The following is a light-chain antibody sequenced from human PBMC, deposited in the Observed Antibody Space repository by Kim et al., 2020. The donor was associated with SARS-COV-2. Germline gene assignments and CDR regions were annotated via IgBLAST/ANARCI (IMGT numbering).Light chain of an antibody. CDR2: GAS. CDR1: QSVSSSY. CDR3: QQYGSSHPT. V-gene: IGKV3-20*01. Sequence: LSPGERATLSCRASQSVSSSYLAWYQQKPGQAPRLLIYGASSRATGIPDRFSGSGSGTDFTLTISRLEPEDFAVYYCQQYGSSHPTFGQGTKLEI. J-gene: IGKJ2*01.